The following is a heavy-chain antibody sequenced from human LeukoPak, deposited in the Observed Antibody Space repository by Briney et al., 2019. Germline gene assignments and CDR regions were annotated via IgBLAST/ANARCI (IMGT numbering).Heavy chain of an antibody. D-gene: IGHD3-22*01. CDR1: GXSISSYY. V-gene: IGHV4-59*01. J-gene: IGHJ5*02. CDR3: ARHRYYYDSSGYYYQP. CDR2: IYYSGST. Sequence: SETLSLTCTVSGXSISSYYWSWIRQPPGKGLEWIGYIYYSGSTNYNPSLESRVTISVDTSKNQFSLRLSSVTAADTAVYYCARHRYYYDSSGYYYQPWGQGTVVTVSS.